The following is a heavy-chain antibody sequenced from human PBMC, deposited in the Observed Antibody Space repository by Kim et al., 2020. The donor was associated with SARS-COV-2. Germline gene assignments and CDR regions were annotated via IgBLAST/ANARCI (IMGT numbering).Heavy chain of an antibody. CDR3: ATEGISAVRGYFDY. CDR1: GASIRRDSYY. V-gene: IGHV4-31*02. J-gene: IGHJ4*02. D-gene: IGHD3-22*01. CDR2: ISDTGNT. Sequence: SETLSLTCTVSGASIRRDSYYWSWIRQLPGKGLECIGYISDTGNTHYTPSLKSRLAISAYTSTNQFSLNLKSVTVADTAVYYCATEGISAVRGYFDYWGQGALVTVSS.